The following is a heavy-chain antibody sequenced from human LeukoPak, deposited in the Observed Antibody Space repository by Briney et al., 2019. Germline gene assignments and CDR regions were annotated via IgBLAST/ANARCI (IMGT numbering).Heavy chain of an antibody. CDR3: ARDILPTIAAAVI. D-gene: IGHD6-13*01. J-gene: IGHJ3*02. Sequence: SETLSLTCTVSGGSISSYYWSWVRQPPGKGLEWLGYIYYSGSTNYNPSLKSRVTISVDTSKNQFSLKLSSVTAADTAVYYCARDILPTIAAAVIWGQGTMVTVSS. CDR2: IYYSGST. CDR1: GGSISSYY. V-gene: IGHV4-59*01.